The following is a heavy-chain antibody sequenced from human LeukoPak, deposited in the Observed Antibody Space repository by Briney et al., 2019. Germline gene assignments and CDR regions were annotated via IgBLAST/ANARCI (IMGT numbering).Heavy chain of an antibody. Sequence: SETLSLTCAVSGGSISSSNWWSWVRQPPGKGLEWIGEIYHSGSTNYNPSLKSRVTISVDKSKNQFSLKLSSVTAADTAVYYCARVIVVVVAANWFDPWGQGTLVTVSS. J-gene: IGHJ5*02. V-gene: IGHV4-4*02. CDR2: IYHSGST. CDR1: GGSISSSNW. CDR3: ARVIVVVVAANWFDP. D-gene: IGHD2-15*01.